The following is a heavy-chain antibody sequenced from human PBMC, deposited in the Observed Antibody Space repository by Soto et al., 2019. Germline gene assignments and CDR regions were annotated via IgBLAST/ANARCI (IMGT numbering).Heavy chain of an antibody. V-gene: IGHV1-46*01. Sequence: ASVKVSCKASGYTFTSYYMHWVRQAPGQGLEWMGIINPSGGSTSYAQKFQGRVTMTRDTSTSTVYMELSSLRSEDTAVYYCAKKLWRGFGAFDIWGKGTMVTVSS. CDR2: INPSGGST. CDR1: GYTFTSYY. CDR3: AKKLWRGFGAFDI. D-gene: IGHD2-21*01. J-gene: IGHJ3*02.